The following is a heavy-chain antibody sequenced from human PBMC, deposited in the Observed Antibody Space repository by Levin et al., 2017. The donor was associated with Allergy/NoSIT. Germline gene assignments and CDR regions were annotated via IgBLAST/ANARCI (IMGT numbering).Heavy chain of an antibody. D-gene: IGHD3-22*01. CDR2: IYPGDSDT. Sequence: KVSCKGSGYTFPSYWIAWVRQLPGKGLEWMGIIYPGDSDTTYSPSFQGQVTISADKSISTAYLQWSSLEASDTAMYYCARTLYERSGYYYFDYWGQGTLVTVSS. CDR1: GYTFPSYW. V-gene: IGHV5-51*01. CDR3: ARTLYERSGYYYFDY. J-gene: IGHJ4*02.